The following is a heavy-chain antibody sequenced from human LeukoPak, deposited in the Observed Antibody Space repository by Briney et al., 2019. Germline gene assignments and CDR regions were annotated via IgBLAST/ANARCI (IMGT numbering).Heavy chain of an antibody. Sequence: GGSLRLSCAASGFTFGSSAMRWVRQAPGQGLEWVSAISNNGGYTYYADSVQGRFTISRDSSKSTLCLQMNSLRAEDTAVYYCAKQLGYCSDGSCYFPYWGQGTLVTVSS. CDR1: GFTFGSSA. CDR3: AKQLGYCSDGSCYFPY. V-gene: IGHV3-23*01. D-gene: IGHD2-15*01. J-gene: IGHJ4*02. CDR2: ISNNGGYT.